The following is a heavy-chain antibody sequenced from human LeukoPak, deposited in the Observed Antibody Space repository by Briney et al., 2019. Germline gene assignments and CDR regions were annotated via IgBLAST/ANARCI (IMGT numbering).Heavy chain of an antibody. J-gene: IGHJ4*02. CDR3: ARDFPGSAYYYDSSGYYY. CDR1: GYTFTTYA. D-gene: IGHD3-22*01. Sequence: ASVKVSCKASGYTFTTYAINWVRQAPGQGLEWMGWINTNTGNPIYAQGFTGRFVLSLDTSVSTAYLQISSLKAEDSAVYYCARDFPGSAYYYDSSGYYYWGQGTLVTVSS. CDR2: INTNTGNP. V-gene: IGHV7-4-1*02.